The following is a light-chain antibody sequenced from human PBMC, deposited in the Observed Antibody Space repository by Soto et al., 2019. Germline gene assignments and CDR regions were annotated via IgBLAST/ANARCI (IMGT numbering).Light chain of an antibody. CDR3: CSYTGISTHV. Sequence: QSVLSQPASVSGSPGQSITISCTGTSSDVGAYNFVSWYQRHPGKAPKLIIFEVSYRPSGVSNRFSGSKSANRASLTISGLQAEDEADYYCCSYTGISTHVFGTGTKLTVL. CDR1: SSDVGAYNF. CDR2: EVS. V-gene: IGLV2-14*01. J-gene: IGLJ1*01.